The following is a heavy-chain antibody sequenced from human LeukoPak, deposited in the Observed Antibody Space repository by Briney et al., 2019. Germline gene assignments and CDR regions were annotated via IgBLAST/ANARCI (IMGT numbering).Heavy chain of an antibody. CDR3: AREDATYVWGSYRSNTLDY. CDR2: ISAYNGNT. D-gene: IGHD3-16*02. V-gene: IGHV1-18*04. Sequence: GASVKVSCKASGYTFTSYGISWVRQAPGQVLEWMGWISAYNGNTNYAQKLQGRVTMTTDTSTSTAYMELRSLRSDDTAVYYCAREDATYVWGSYRSNTLDYWGQGTLVTVSS. CDR1: GYTFTSYG. J-gene: IGHJ4*02.